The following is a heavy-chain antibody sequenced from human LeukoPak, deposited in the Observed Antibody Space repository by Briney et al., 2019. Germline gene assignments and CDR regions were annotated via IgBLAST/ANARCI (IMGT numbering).Heavy chain of an antibody. D-gene: IGHD3-22*01. CDR3: AKDRGYYDSSGEDAFDM. V-gene: IGHV3-33*03. Sequence: GVSLRLSCAASGFDFSSNWMHWVRHAPGQGLVWVSVLWSDGIKTDYADSVKGRFTISRDDSKNTLYLQMNSLRAEDTAVYYCAKDRGYYDSSGEDAFDMWGQGTMVTVSS. J-gene: IGHJ3*02. CDR2: LWSDGIKT. CDR1: GFDFSSNW.